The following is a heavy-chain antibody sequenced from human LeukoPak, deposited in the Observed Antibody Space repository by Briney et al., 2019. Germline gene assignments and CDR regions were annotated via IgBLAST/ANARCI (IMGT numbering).Heavy chain of an antibody. J-gene: IGHJ5*02. CDR3: ARDPRYSSGWYRGGNWFDP. Sequence: GGSLRLSCATSGFTFSSYSMNWVRQAPGKGLEWVSSISSSSSYIYYADSVKGRFTISRDNAKNSLYLQMNSQRAEDTAVYYCARDPRYSSGWYRGGNWFDPWGQGTLVTVSS. V-gene: IGHV3-21*01. D-gene: IGHD6-19*01. CDR2: ISSSSSYI. CDR1: GFTFSSYS.